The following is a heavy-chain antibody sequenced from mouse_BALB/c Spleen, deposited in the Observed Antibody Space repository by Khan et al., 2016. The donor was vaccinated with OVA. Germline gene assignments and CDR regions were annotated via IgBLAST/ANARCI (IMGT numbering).Heavy chain of an antibody. CDR3: AREAYRYDEYYFAY. J-gene: IGHJ2*01. Sequence: DVQLVESGGDLVKPGGSLKLSCAASGFTFSSYVMSWVRQTPEKRLEWVASISSGGSTYYPDSVKGRFTISRDNARNILYLQMSSLRSEDTAMYYCAREAYRYDEYYFAYWGQGTTLTVSS. D-gene: IGHD2-14*01. CDR2: ISSGGST. CDR1: GFTFSSYV. V-gene: IGHV5-6-5*01.